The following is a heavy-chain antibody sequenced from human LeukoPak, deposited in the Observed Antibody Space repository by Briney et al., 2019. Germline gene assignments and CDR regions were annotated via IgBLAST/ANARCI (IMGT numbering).Heavy chain of an antibody. CDR3: ARGIYGVYYFDY. D-gene: IGHD4-17*01. CDR2: INHSGAT. V-gene: IGHV4-34*01. CDR1: GGPLSGYY. J-gene: IGHJ4*02. Sequence: PSETLSLTCAVYGGPLSGYYWSWIRQPPGKGLEWIGEINHSGATNYNPSLKSRVTIAVDTSKNQFSLRLSSVTAADTAMYYCARGIYGVYYFDYWGQGALVTVSS.